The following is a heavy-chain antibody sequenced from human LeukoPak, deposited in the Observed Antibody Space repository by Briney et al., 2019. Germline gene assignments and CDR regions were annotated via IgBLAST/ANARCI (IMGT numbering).Heavy chain of an antibody. J-gene: IGHJ4*02. CDR2: IQQDGSEK. CDR1: GFTFTSYW. CDR3: ARGRRSDGSGPPYFDY. Sequence: GGSLRLSCAASGFTFTSYWMSWVRQAPGKGLEWVANIQQDGSEKYYVDSVKGRFTISRDNAKNSLYLQMNSLRVEDTAVYYCARGRRSDGSGPPYFDYWGQGTLVTVPS. V-gene: IGHV3-7*01. D-gene: IGHD6-19*01.